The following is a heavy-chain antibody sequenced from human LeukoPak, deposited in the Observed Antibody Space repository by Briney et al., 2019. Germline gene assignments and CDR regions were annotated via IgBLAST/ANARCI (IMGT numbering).Heavy chain of an antibody. D-gene: IGHD5-18*01. CDR3: AKHGPPIYSYGPSFYYFDY. J-gene: IGHJ4*02. Sequence: GGSLRLSCAASGFTFSSYAMSWVHQAPGKGLEWVSAISGSGGSTYYADSVKGRFTISRDNSKNTLYLQMNSLRAEDTAVYYCAKHGPPIYSYGPSFYYFDYWGQGTLVTVSS. V-gene: IGHV3-23*01. CDR1: GFTFSSYA. CDR2: ISGSGGST.